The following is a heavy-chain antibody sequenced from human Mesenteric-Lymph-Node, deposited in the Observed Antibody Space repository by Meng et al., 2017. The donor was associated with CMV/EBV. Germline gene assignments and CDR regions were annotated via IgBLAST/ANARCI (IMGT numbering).Heavy chain of an antibody. CDR3: ARDPTPDRQN. Sequence: GESLKISCTTSGFTFSDYSMNWVRQGPGKGLEWVSSISSRSSYIYYADSVKGRFTISRDNAKNSLYLQMNSLRAEDTAVYYCARDPTPDRQNWGQGTLVTVSS. J-gene: IGHJ4*02. CDR1: GFTFSDYS. V-gene: IGHV3-21*01. D-gene: IGHD4-17*01. CDR2: ISSRSSYI.